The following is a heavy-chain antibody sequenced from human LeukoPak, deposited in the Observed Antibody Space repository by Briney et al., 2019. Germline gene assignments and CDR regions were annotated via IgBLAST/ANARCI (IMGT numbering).Heavy chain of an antibody. D-gene: IGHD3-9*01. V-gene: IGHV3-23*01. CDR1: GFTFSSYA. CDR3: ARDRLVGYYDILTGYPNNWFDP. Sequence: PGGSLRLSCAASGFTFSSYAMSWVRQAPGKGLEWVSAIRSSGAGAYYADSVKGRFTISRDNSKNSLYLQMNSLRAEDTAVYYCARDRLVGYYDILTGYPNNWFDPWGQGTLVTVSS. J-gene: IGHJ5*02. CDR2: IRSSGAGA.